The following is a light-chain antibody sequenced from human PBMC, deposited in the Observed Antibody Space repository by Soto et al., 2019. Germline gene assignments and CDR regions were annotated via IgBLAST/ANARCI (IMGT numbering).Light chain of an antibody. CDR3: QQYGSSPIT. CDR2: DAS. Sequence: EIVLTQSRATLSLSPGERATLSSRASQSVSSYLAWYKQKPGQAPRLLIYDASNRATGIPARVSGSGSGTEFTLTISRLEPEDFEVYYCQQYGSSPITFGQGTRLEIK. J-gene: IGKJ5*01. CDR1: QSVSSY. V-gene: IGKV3-20*01.